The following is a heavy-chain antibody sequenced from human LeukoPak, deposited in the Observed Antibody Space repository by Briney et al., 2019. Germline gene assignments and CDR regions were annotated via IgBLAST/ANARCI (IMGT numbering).Heavy chain of an antibody. D-gene: IGHD3-3*01. Sequence: ASVKVSCKASGGTFSTYSINWVRQAPGQGLEWVGGIIPIFRTANYAQNFQGRVTITADESATTAYIDLTSLRSDDTAVYYCAAIFGVAPFDSWGQGTLVTVSS. CDR1: GGTFSTYS. CDR2: IIPIFRTA. V-gene: IGHV1-69*13. J-gene: IGHJ4*02. CDR3: AAIFGVAPFDS.